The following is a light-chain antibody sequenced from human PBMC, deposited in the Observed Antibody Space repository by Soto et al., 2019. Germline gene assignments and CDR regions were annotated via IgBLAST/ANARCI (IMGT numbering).Light chain of an antibody. J-gene: IGKJ1*01. Sequence: EIVLTQSPGTLSLSPGERATLSCRASQSISSSYLAWYQQKPGQAPRLLIYGASKRATGIPDRFSGSGSGTDFTLTISRRESEDLAVYYCQQYGSAPAWTVGQGTKVEIK. CDR3: QQYGSAPAWT. V-gene: IGKV3-20*01. CDR2: GAS. CDR1: QSISSSY.